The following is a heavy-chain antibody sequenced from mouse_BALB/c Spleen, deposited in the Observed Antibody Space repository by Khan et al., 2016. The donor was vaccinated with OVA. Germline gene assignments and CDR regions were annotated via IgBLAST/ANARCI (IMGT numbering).Heavy chain of an antibody. CDR3: ARNYDYDEGLAY. CDR1: GFSLTTYG. J-gene: IGHJ3*01. V-gene: IGHV2-2*02. Sequence: VQLQESGPGLVQPSQSLSITCTVSGFSLTTYGVHWVRQSPGKGLEWLGVIWSGGSTDYNAAFISRLSISKDNSKSQVFFKMNSLQANDTARYYCARNYDYDEGLAYWGQGTLVTVSA. D-gene: IGHD2-4*01. CDR2: IWSGGST.